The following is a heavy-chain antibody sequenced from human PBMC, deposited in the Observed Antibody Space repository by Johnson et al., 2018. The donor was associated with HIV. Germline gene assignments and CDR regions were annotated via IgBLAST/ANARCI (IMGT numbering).Heavy chain of an antibody. CDR2: ISYDGSNK. CDR3: ARGGSSGYMDDAFDI. J-gene: IGHJ3*02. CDR1: GFTFKSYS. V-gene: IGHV3-30*03. Sequence: QVQLVESGGGVVQPGRSLRLSCAASGFTFKSYSMHWVRQAPGKGLEWMAVISYDGSNKFYADSLKGRFSISRDNSKNTLYLQMNSLRAEDTAIYYCARGGSSGYMDDAFDIWGQGTMVTVSS. D-gene: IGHD1-26*01.